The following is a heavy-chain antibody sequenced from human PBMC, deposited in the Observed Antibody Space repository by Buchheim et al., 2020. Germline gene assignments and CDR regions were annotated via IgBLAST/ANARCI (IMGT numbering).Heavy chain of an antibody. Sequence: QVQLVESGGGVVQPGRSLRLSCAASGFTFSSYGMHWVRQAPGKGLEWVAVIWYDGSSKYNGDSVKGRFTISRDNSKNTLYLQMNSLRAEDTALYYCARGGRYQYSGYDLNDYWGQGTL. V-gene: IGHV3-33*01. CDR2: IWYDGSSK. D-gene: IGHD5-12*01. J-gene: IGHJ4*02. CDR1: GFTFSSYG. CDR3: ARGGRYQYSGYDLNDY.